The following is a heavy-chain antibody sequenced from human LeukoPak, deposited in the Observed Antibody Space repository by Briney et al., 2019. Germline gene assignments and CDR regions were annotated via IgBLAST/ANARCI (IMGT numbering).Heavy chain of an antibody. CDR1: GGTFSSYA. Sequence: SVKVSCKASGGTFSSYAISWVRQAPGQGLEWMGGIIPIFGTANYAQRFQGRVTITTDESTSTAYMELSSLRSEDTAVYYCARQVQLELRPYNWFDPWGQGTLVTVSS. CDR3: ARQVQLELRPYNWFDP. J-gene: IGHJ5*02. V-gene: IGHV1-69*05. CDR2: IIPIFGTA. D-gene: IGHD1-7*01.